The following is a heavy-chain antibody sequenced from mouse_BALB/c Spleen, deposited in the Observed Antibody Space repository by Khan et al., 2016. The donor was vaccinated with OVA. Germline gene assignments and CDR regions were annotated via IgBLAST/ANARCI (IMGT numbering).Heavy chain of an antibody. Sequence: QVQLKQSGAERAKPGASVKMSCKASGYTFTTYWMHWVKQRPGQGLEWIGYINPTSGYTAYNEKFKDRATLSANKSSSTAYMQLSSLTSEDSAVYYCTRDRIDYWGQGTTRTVSS. CDR1: GYTFTTYW. J-gene: IGHJ2*01. CDR2: INPTSGYT. V-gene: IGHV1-7*01. CDR3: TRDRIDY.